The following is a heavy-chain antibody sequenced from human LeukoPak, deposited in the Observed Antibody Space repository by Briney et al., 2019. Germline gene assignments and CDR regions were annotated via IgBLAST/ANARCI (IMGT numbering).Heavy chain of an antibody. CDR2: ISAYNGNT. D-gene: IGHD3-22*01. V-gene: IGHV1-18*01. Sequence: VASVKVSCKASGYTFTSYGISWVRQAPGQGLEWMGWISAYNGNTNYAQKLQGRVTMTTDTSTSTAYMELRSLRSNDTAVYYCARDYYDSSGYYYFDYWGQGTLVTVSS. J-gene: IGHJ4*02. CDR3: ARDYYDSSGYYYFDY. CDR1: GYTFTSYG.